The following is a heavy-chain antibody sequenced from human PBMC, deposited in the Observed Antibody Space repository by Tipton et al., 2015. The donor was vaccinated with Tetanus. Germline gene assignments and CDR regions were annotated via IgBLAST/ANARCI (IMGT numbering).Heavy chain of an antibody. Sequence: GSLRLSCAASGFTFSSYNMNWVRQAPGKGLEWVSYITSSSSTICYADSVKGRFTIARDNSKNTLYLQMNSLRTDDRGVYYCARQIVRGIWLYDYWGQGTLVAVSS. D-gene: IGHD3-10*02. CDR2: ITSSSSTI. CDR1: GFTFSSYN. V-gene: IGHV3-48*04. CDR3: ARQIVRGIWLYDY. J-gene: IGHJ4*02.